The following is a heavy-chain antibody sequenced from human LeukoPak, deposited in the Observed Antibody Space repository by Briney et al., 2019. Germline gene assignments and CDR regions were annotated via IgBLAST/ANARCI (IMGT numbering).Heavy chain of an antibody. V-gene: IGHV4-59*08. CDR1: GGSISSYY. Sequence: SETLSLTCTVSGGSISSYYWSWIRQPPGKGLEWIGYIYYSGSTNYNPSLKSRVTISVDTSKNQFSLKLSSVTAADTAVYYCARFNCDYGFDYWGQGTLVTVSS. CDR3: ARFNCDYGFDY. D-gene: IGHD4-17*01. CDR2: IYYSGST. J-gene: IGHJ4*02.